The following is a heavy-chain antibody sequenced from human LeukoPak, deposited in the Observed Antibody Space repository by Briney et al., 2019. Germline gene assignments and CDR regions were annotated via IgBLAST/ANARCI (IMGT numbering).Heavy chain of an antibody. CDR2: ISSGSSYI. Sequence: GGSLRLSCAASGFTFSSYSMNWVRQAPGKGLGWVSSISSGSSYIYYADSVKGRFTISRDNAKNSLYLQMNSLRAEDTALYFCASFTVVVASDIWGQGTMVTVSS. CDR3: ASFTVVVASDI. CDR1: GFTFSSYS. J-gene: IGHJ3*02. V-gene: IGHV3-21*01. D-gene: IGHD2-21*01.